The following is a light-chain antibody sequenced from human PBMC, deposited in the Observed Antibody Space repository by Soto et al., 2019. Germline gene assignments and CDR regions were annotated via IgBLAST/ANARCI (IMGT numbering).Light chain of an antibody. Sequence: SALTQPASVCGSAGQSITMSCTGTSSDVGGYIYVSWYQQHPGKAPKLMIYEVSNRPSGVSNRFSGSKSGNAASLTISGLQAEDEADYYCSSYSRSSFYVFGTGTKVTAL. CDR2: EVS. CDR3: SSYSRSSFYV. J-gene: IGLJ1*01. CDR1: SSDVGGYIY. V-gene: IGLV2-14*01.